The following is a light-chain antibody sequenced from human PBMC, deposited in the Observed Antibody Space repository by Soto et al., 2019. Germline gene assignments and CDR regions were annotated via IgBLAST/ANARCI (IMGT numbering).Light chain of an antibody. J-gene: IGKJ5*01. CDR3: QQYGSSPPIT. CDR2: GAS. Sequence: DIVSTHSPGTLSLSPGERATLSSKAIQNSTSSYLAWYQQKPGQAPRLLIYGASSRATGIPDRFSGSGSGTDLTLTISRLELEDFEVYYCQQYGSSPPITFGQGTRLEIK. CDR1: QNSTSSY. V-gene: IGKV3-20*01.